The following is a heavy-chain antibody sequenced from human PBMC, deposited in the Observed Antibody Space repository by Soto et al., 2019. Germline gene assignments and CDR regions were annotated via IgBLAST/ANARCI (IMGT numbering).Heavy chain of an antibody. CDR2: ISSSSSYI. J-gene: IGHJ4*02. CDR1: GFTFSSYS. V-gene: IGHV3-21*01. D-gene: IGHD2-2*01. CDR3: ARYAGYCSSTSCYADY. Sequence: GGSLRLSCAASGFTFSSYSMNWVRQAPGKGLEWVSSISSSSSYIYYADSVKGRFTISRDNAKNSLYLQMNSLRAEDTAVYYCARYAGYCSSTSCYADYWGQGTLVTVSS.